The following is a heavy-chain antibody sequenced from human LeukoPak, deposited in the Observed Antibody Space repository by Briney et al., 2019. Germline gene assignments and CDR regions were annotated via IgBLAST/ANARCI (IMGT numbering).Heavy chain of an antibody. CDR1: GFTFSSYG. CDR3: AKGDLASLWKIDY. V-gene: IGHV3-30*18. J-gene: IGHJ4*02. Sequence: GGSLRLSCAASGFTFSSYGMHWGRQAPGKGLEWVAVISYDGSNKYYADSVKGRFTISRDNSKNTLYLQMNSLRAEDTAVYYCAKGDLASLWKIDYWGQGTLVTVSS. D-gene: IGHD3-10*01. CDR2: ISYDGSNK.